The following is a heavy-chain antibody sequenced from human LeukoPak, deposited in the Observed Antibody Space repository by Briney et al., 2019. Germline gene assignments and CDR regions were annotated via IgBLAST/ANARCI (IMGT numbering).Heavy chain of an antibody. CDR3: ARVVAAGTNAFDI. V-gene: IGHV4-61*02. J-gene: IGHJ3*02. CDR2: IYTSGST. CDR1: GGSISSGSYY. D-gene: IGHD6-13*01. Sequence: SETLSLTCTVSGGSISSGSYYWSWIRQPAGKGLEWIGRIYTSGSTNYNPSLKSRVTMSVDTSKNQFSLKLSSVTAADTAVYYCARVVAAGTNAFDIWGQGTMVTVSS.